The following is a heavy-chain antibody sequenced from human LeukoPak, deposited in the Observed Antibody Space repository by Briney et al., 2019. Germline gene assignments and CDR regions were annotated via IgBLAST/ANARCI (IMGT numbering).Heavy chain of an antibody. CDR3: ARDSGTTGEVKFDP. D-gene: IGHD3-10*01. Sequence: SETLSLTCTVSGGSISNYYWSWIRQPPGKELEWIGYIYYIGSTNYNPSLKSRVTMSIDTSNNQFSLRLRFVTAADTAVYYCARDSGTTGEVKFDPWGQGTLVTVSS. J-gene: IGHJ5*02. CDR1: GGSISNYY. CDR2: IYYIGST. V-gene: IGHV4-59*12.